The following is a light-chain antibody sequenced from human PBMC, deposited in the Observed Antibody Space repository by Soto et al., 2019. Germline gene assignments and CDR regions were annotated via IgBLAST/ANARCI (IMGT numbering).Light chain of an antibody. CDR2: EVS. V-gene: IGLV2-14*01. Sequence: QSVLTQPASVSGSPGQSITITCTGTSSDVGAYNYVSWYQQQSGKAPKLLIHEVSNRPSGVSNRFSGSKSGNTASLTISGLQAEDEADYYCSSFTTSRAYVFGIGTKPTVL. CDR3: SSFTTSRAYV. J-gene: IGLJ1*01. CDR1: SSDVGAYNY.